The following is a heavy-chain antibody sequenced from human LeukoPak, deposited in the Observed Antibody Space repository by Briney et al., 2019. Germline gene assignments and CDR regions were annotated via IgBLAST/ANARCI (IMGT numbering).Heavy chain of an antibody. CDR2: ISYDGSNE. Sequence: GTSLRLSCAASGFTFGHYAMHWVRQAPGKGLEWVSFISYDGSNEYYADSVKGRLTISRDNSKNTLYLQINSLRAEDTAVYYCAKGGGNDYYGMDVWGQGTTVTVSS. D-gene: IGHD6-25*01. CDR1: GFTFGHYA. J-gene: IGHJ6*02. CDR3: AKGGGNDYYGMDV. V-gene: IGHV3-30-3*01.